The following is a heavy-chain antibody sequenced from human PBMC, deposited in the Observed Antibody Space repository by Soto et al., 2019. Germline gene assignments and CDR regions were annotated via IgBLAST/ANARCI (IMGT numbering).Heavy chain of an antibody. J-gene: IGHJ3*02. CDR3: AFITMIVVVTCPDVFDI. CDR1: EVNCINYA. Sequence: HSYTAAEVNCINYAMSWVSKKQGKGLEWVSYISSSGNTIYYADSVKGRFTISRDNAKNSLYLQMNSLRAEDTAVYYCAFITMIVVVTCPDVFDILVQGTMV. D-gene: IGHD3-22*01. V-gene: IGHV3-11*01. CDR2: ISSSGNTI.